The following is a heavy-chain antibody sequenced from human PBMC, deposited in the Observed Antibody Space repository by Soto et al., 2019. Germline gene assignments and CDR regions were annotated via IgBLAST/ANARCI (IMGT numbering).Heavy chain of an antibody. D-gene: IGHD3-22*01. Sequence: SETLSLTCAVYGGSFSGYYWSWIRQPPRKGLEWIGEINHSGSTNYNPSLKSRVTISVDTSKNQFSLKLSSVTAADTAVYYCARELNYYDSSGYYSTSLWGQGTLVTVSS. V-gene: IGHV4-34*01. CDR1: GGSFSGYY. J-gene: IGHJ4*02. CDR3: ARELNYYDSSGYYSTSL. CDR2: INHSGST.